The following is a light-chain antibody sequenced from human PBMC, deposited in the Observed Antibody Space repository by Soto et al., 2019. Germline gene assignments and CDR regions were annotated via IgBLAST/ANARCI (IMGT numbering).Light chain of an antibody. V-gene: IGKV3-15*01. Sequence: EIVMTQSPVTLSVSPGERATLSCRASQSVSINLAWYQQKPGQAPRLLIYAASARAAGIPARFSGGGSGTEFTLTITSLQSEDFALYYCQQYNTVPSLAFGGGTKVEVK. CDR3: QQYNTVPSLA. CDR2: AAS. CDR1: QSVSIN. J-gene: IGKJ4*01.